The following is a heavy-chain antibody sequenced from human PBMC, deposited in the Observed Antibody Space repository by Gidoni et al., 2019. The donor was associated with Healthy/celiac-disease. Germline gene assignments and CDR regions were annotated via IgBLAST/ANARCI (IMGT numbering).Heavy chain of an antibody. J-gene: IGHJ4*02. D-gene: IGHD2-21*02. CDR2: IYHSGST. Sequence: QVQLQESGPGLVKPSETLSLTCAVSGYSISSGYYWGWIRQPPGKGLEWIGSIYHSGSTYYNPSLKSRVTISVDTSKNQFSLKLSSVTAADTAVYYCARVGYCGGDCYSEVDDWGQGTLVTVSS. V-gene: IGHV4-38-2*01. CDR1: GYSISSGYY. CDR3: ARVGYCGGDCYSEVDD.